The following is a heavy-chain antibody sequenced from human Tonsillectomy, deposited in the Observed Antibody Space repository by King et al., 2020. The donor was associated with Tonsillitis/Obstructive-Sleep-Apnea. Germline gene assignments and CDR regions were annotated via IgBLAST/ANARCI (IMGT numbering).Heavy chain of an antibody. J-gene: IGHJ3*01. CDR1: GFTFSSYA. D-gene: IGHD3-16*01. V-gene: IGHV3-30*01. Sequence: VQLVESGGGVVQPGRSLRLSCAASGFTFSSYAMHWVRQAPGKGLEWVAVISYDGSNKYYADSVKGRFTISRDNSKNTLYLQMNSLRAEDTAVYYCASVGAANDAFDFWGQGTMVTVSS. CDR3: ASVGAANDAFDF. CDR2: ISYDGSNK.